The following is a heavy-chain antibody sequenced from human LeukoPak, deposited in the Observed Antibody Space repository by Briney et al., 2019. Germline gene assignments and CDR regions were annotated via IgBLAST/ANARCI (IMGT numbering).Heavy chain of an antibody. CDR3: ARLYPAYCGGDCYSDY. D-gene: IGHD2-21*02. J-gene: IGHJ4*02. CDR1: GYSFTSYW. Sequence: GESLKISCKGSGYSFTSYWIGWVRQMPGKGLEWSGIIYPGDSDTRYSPSFQGQVTISADKSISTAYLQWSSLKASDTAMYYCARLYPAYCGGDCYSDYWGQGTLVTVSS. V-gene: IGHV5-51*01. CDR2: IYPGDSDT.